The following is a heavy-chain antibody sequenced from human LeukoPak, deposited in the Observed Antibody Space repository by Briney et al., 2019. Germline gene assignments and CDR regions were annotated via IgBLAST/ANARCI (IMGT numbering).Heavy chain of an antibody. CDR2: ISSNGGST. J-gene: IGHJ4*02. V-gene: IGHV3-64*01. Sequence: GGSLRLSCAASGFTFSSYAMHWVRQAPGKGLEYVSAISSNGGSTYYANSVKGRFTISRDNSKNTLYLQMGSLRAEGMAVYYCARDQGSPGYCSGGSCPIGYWGQGTLVTVSS. CDR1: GFTFSSYA. D-gene: IGHD2-15*01. CDR3: ARDQGSPGYCSGGSCPIGY.